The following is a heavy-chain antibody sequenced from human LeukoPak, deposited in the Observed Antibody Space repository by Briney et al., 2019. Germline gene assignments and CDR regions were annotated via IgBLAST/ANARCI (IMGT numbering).Heavy chain of an antibody. CDR1: GVSVSSGSYY. Sequence: PSETQSLTCTVSGVSVSSGSYYWTWIRQPPGKGLEWIGYFYSSGSTNYHPSLKSRVTISADTSKNQFSLKLSSVTAADTAMYYCATVLYYDSSGYERWGQGTLVTVSS. J-gene: IGHJ4*02. V-gene: IGHV4-61*01. D-gene: IGHD3-22*01. CDR3: ATVLYYDSSGYER. CDR2: FYSSGST.